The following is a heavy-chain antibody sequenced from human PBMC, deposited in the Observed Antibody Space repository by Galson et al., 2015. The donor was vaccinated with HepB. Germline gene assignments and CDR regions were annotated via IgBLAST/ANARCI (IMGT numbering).Heavy chain of an antibody. CDR3: ARAPPWSDSYIDY. Sequence: SVKVSCKASGYTFTGYYMHWVRQAPGQGLEWMGRINANSGGTNYAQKFQGRVTMTRDTSISTAYMELSSLRSDDKAVYYCARAPPWSDSYIDYWGQGTLVTVSS. CDR2: INANSGGT. V-gene: IGHV1-2*06. CDR1: GYTFTGYY. D-gene: IGHD2-8*02. J-gene: IGHJ4*02.